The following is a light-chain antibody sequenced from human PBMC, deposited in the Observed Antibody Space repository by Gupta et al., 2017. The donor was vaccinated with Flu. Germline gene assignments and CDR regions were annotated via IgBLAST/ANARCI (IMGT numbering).Light chain of an antibody. CDR2: KGS. CDR3: RQAKHCLFT. CDR1: QRLVHKDGNNY. Sequence: TLVKPASSSCSARQRLVHKDGNNYLNWYQQSPCQSPRRLIYKGSNRDSGVPDRFSGSGSGTDFTLKISSVEAEGVGVYYCRQAKHCLFTFGQGTKMDMK. J-gene: IGKJ2*01. V-gene: IGKV2-30*02.